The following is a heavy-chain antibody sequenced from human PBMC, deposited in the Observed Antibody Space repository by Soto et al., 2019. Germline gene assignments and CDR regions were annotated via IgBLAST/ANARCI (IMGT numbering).Heavy chain of an antibody. Sequence: ASVKVSCKASGYTFTSYYMHWVRQAPGQGLEWMGIINPSGGSTSYAQKFQGRVTMTRDTSTSTVYMELSSLRSEDTAVYYCAFAPLRFFDWLSHYYYFYGMDVWGQGTTVTVSS. CDR1: GYTFTSYY. D-gene: IGHD3-9*01. CDR3: AFAPLRFFDWLSHYYYFYGMDV. V-gene: IGHV1-46*03. J-gene: IGHJ6*02. CDR2: INPSGGST.